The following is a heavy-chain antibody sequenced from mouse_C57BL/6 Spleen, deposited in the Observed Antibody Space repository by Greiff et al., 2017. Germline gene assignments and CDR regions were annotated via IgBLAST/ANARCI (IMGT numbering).Heavy chain of an antibody. D-gene: IGHD1-1*01. CDR2: IYPRSGNT. CDR1: GYTFTSYG. Sequence: QVQLQQSGAELVRPGASVKMSCKASGYTFTSYGISWVKQRPGQGLEWIGDIYPRSGNTHYNEKFKGKATLTVDKSSSTAYMKLRSLTSEDSAVYYCARRATVVAPYYFDCWGKGTTLTVSS. V-gene: IGHV1-81*01. CDR3: ARRATVVAPYYFDC. J-gene: IGHJ2*01.